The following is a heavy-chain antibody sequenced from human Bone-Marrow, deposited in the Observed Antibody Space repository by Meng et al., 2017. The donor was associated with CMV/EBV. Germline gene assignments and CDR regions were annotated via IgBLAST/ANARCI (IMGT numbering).Heavy chain of an antibody. Sequence: GESLKISCAASGFTFSTCSINWVRQAPGKGLEWVSSISSSSSYIYYADSVKGRFTISRDNAKNSLYLQMNSLRAEDTAVYYCAGHLITTRAHDYWGQGTLVTVSS. CDR3: AGHLITTRAHDY. V-gene: IGHV3-21*01. CDR1: GFTFSTCS. D-gene: IGHD1-1*01. J-gene: IGHJ4*02. CDR2: ISSSSSYI.